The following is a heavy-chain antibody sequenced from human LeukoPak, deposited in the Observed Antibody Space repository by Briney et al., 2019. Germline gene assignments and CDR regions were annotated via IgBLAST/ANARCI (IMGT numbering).Heavy chain of an antibody. CDR3: VRHDGRSGGTMGALDS. V-gene: IGHV4-39*01. Sequence: PSETLSLTCTVSGGSISSGSHHWGWFRQSPEKGLEWIGSIYYSRTTYYNPSLNSRVTISVVTSKNQFSLQLNSVTAADTAVYYCVRHDGRSGGTMGALDSWGQGSLVTVSS. CDR1: GGSISSGSHH. J-gene: IGHJ4*02. D-gene: IGHD4-23*01. CDR2: IYYSRTT.